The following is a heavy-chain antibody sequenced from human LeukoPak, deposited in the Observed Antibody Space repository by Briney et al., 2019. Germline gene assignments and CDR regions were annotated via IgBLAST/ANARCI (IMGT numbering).Heavy chain of an antibody. CDR2: INPYNGNT. D-gene: IGHD5-12*01. V-gene: IGHV1-18*04. J-gene: IGHJ2*01. CDR1: GYTFINYG. Sequence: ASVKVSCKASGYTFINYGFSWVRQAPGQGLEWMGWINPYNGNTNYLQKFQGRVTMTRDTSTNTVYMELRSLRSDDTAVYYCARVSTKSRVAGYDPQWYFDLWGRGTPVTVSP. CDR3: ARVSTKSRVAGYDPQWYFDL.